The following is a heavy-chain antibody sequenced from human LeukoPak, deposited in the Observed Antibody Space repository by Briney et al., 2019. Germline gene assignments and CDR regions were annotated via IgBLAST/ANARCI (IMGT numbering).Heavy chain of an antibody. J-gene: IGHJ3*02. D-gene: IGHD3-9*01. CDR3: ARDRRAFTYSDIFTGHDAFDI. Sequence: ASVKVSCKASGYSFTSHYMHWVRQAPGQGLEWLGWISPYSGNTRYLEKLQGRVTLTTDTSTNTAYMEVRSLGSDDTAVYYCARDRRAFTYSDIFTGHDAFDIWGQGTMVTVSS. CDR1: GYSFTSHY. V-gene: IGHV1-18*04. CDR2: ISPYSGNT.